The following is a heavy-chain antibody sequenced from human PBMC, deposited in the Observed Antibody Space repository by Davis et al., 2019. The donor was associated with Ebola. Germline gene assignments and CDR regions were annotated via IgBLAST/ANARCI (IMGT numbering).Heavy chain of an antibody. D-gene: IGHD6-19*01. CDR3: ARSIAVAGTGWFDP. CDR1: GYTFTSYA. J-gene: IGHJ5*02. CDR2: INPHNGNT. V-gene: IGHV1-18*01. Sequence: ASVKVSCKASGYTFTSYAMNWVRQAPGQGLEWMGWINPHNGNTNYAQNVQGRVTMTTDTSTSTAYMELRSLRSDDTAVYYCARSIAVAGTGWFDPWGQGTLVTVSS.